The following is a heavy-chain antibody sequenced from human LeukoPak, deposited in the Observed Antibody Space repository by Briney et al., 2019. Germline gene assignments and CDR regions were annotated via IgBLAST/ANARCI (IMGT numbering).Heavy chain of an antibody. J-gene: IGHJ5*02. CDR1: GYSFTSYW. CDR2: IYPGDSDT. D-gene: IGHD3-10*01. Sequence: GESLKISCKGSGYSFTSYWIGWVRQMPGKGLEWMGIIYPGDSDTRYSPSFQGQVTISADKSISTAYLQWSSLKASDTAMYYCATTYYGSGSYYLFDPWGQGTLVTVSS. V-gene: IGHV5-51*01. CDR3: ATTYYGSGSYYLFDP.